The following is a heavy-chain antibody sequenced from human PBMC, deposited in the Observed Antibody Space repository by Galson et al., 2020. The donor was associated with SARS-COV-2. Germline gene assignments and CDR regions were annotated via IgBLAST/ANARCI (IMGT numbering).Heavy chain of an antibody. CDR2: IYYSGST. CDR3: ARGPTYYDILTGHRWNWFDP. V-gene: IGHV4-31*03. J-gene: IGHJ5*02. Sequence: SETLSLTCTVSGGSISSGGYYWSWIRQHPGKGLEWIGYIYYSGSTYYNPSLKSRVTISVDTSKNQFSLKLSSVTAADTAVYYCARGPTYYDILTGHRWNWFDPWGQGTLVTVSS. CDR1: GGSISSGGYY. D-gene: IGHD3-9*01.